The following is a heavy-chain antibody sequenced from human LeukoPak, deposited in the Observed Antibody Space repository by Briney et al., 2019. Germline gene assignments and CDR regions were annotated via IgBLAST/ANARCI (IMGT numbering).Heavy chain of an antibody. J-gene: IGHJ4*02. CDR2: IYYSGST. D-gene: IGHD2-2*01. Sequence: PSETLSLTCTVSGGSISSYYWSWIRQPPGKGLEWIGYIYYSGSTNYNPSLKSRVTISVDTSKNQFSLKLSSVTAADTAVYYCARVRYSGYEGDYWGQGTLVTVSS. CDR3: ARVRYSGYEGDY. CDR1: GGSISSYY. V-gene: IGHV4-59*01.